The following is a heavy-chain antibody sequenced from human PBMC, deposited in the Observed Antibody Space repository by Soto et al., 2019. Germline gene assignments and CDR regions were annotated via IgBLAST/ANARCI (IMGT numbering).Heavy chain of an antibody. J-gene: IGHJ4*02. D-gene: IGHD5-12*01. CDR2: IYESGKI. CDR1: GVSICSADDY. Sequence: SETLSLTCTVSGVSICSADDYWSWIRQPPGKGLEWIGHIYESGKIYNNPSLESRVAISVDTSQNQFSLNLNSVTAADTAVYYCTRGLAVDKVDYWGQGTLVTVSS. CDR3: TRGLAVDKVDY. V-gene: IGHV4-30-4*01.